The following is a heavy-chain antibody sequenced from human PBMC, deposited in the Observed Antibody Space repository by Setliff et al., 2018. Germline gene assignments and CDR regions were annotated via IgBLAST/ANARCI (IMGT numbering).Heavy chain of an antibody. CDR3: ARGADTVVAPYDAFD. CDR2: IYYSGST. CDR1: GGSISSSSYY. Sequence: SETLSLTCTVSGGSISSSSYYWGWIRQPPGKGLEWIGRIYYSGSTYYNPSIKSRVTISVDTSKKQFSLKLRSVTAADTAVYYCARGADTVVAPYDAFD. D-gene: IGHD2-15*01. V-gene: IGHV4-39*07. J-gene: IGHJ3*02.